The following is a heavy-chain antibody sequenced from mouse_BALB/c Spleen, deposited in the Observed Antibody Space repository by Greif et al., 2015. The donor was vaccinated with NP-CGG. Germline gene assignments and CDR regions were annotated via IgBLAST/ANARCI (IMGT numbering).Heavy chain of an antibody. Sequence: VQLQQSGAELMKPGASVKISCKATGYTFSSYWIGWLKQRPGHGLEWIGETLPGSGSTNYDENFKGKATFTADTSSNTAYMQLSSLTSEDSAVYYCARSLPGAMDYWGQGTSVTVSS. CDR3: ARSLPGAMDY. D-gene: IGHD2-1*01. CDR2: TLPGSGST. V-gene: IGHV1-9*01. CDR1: GYTFSSYW. J-gene: IGHJ4*01.